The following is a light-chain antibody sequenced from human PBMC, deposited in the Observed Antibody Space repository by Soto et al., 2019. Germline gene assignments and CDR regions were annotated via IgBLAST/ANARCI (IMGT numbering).Light chain of an antibody. CDR3: QQRSNWQFT. Sequence: DIVLTQSPATLSLSPGERATLSCRASQSVSSNLAWYQQKPGQAPRLLIYDASNRATGIPARFSGSGSGTDFTLTISSLEPEDFAVYYCQQRSNWQFTFGPGTKVDIK. J-gene: IGKJ3*01. CDR2: DAS. V-gene: IGKV3-11*01. CDR1: QSVSSN.